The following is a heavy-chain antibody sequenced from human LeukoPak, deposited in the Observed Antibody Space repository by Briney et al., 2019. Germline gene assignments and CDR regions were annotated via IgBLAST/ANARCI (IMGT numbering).Heavy chain of an antibody. Sequence: PGGSLRLSCAASGFTFSSYAMHWVRQAPGKGLEWVAVISYDGSNKYYADPVKGRFTISRDNSKNTLYLQMNSLRAEDTAEYYCAKSLLTTASGTGRAFDIWGQGTMVTVSS. D-gene: IGHD1-26*01. CDR3: AKSLLTTASGTGRAFDI. CDR1: GFTFSSYA. V-gene: IGHV3-30-3*01. J-gene: IGHJ3*02. CDR2: ISYDGSNK.